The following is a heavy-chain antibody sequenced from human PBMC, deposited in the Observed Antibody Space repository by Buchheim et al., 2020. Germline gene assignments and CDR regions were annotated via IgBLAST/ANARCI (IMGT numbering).Heavy chain of an antibody. CDR2: ISGSASGT. Sequence: EEQLLESGGGLVQPGGSLRLSCAASGFTFSSNAMSWVRQAPGKGLEWVSTISGSASGTYYADSVKGRFTISRAHSKDTVYLQMNSLRAEDTAVYYCANFYDSTGYYKAPFDYWGPGTL. CDR3: ANFYDSTGYYKAPFDY. J-gene: IGHJ4*02. CDR1: GFTFSSNA. V-gene: IGHV3-23*01. D-gene: IGHD3-22*01.